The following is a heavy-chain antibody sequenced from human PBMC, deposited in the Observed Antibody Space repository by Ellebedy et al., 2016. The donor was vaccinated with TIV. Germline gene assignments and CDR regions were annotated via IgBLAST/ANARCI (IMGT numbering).Heavy chain of an antibody. CDR2: ISTSRGHT. CDR3: ARRARDAFDV. Sequence: ASVKVSXXASGYTFTNYGISWVRQAPGQGLEWMAWISTSRGHTDFAQKFQGRVTMTTDISTATAYMELESLRSDDTAVYYCARRARDAFDVWGQGTMVTVSS. V-gene: IGHV1-18*01. J-gene: IGHJ3*01. CDR1: GYTFTNYG.